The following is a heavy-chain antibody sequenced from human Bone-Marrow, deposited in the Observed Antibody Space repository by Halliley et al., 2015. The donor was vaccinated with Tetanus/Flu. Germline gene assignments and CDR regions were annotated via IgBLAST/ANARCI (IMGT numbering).Heavy chain of an antibody. J-gene: IGHJ5*02. Sequence: SLRLSCAASGFTFRNYGMRWVRQAPGKGLEWVSSVSDGGGSPYYADSVKGRFTISRDNSKNTLYLQMNSLRAEDTAVYYCAKDGGRGGGLWFDAWGQGTLVTVSS. CDR1: GFTFRNYG. V-gene: IGHV3-23*01. CDR2: VSDGGGSP. D-gene: IGHD1-26*01. CDR3: AKDGGRGGGLWFDA.